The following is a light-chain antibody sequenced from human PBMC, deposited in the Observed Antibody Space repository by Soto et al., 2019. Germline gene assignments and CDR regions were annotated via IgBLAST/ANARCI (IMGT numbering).Light chain of an antibody. V-gene: IGKV3-20*01. J-gene: IGKJ4*01. CDR2: DAS. Sequence: PGARATLSCRASQSVRSSDLAWYQQKVGQPPRLLIYDASSRATGVPARFSGSGSGTDFTLTISRLEPEDFAVYYCQQYGYSPLTFGGGTMVEIK. CDR3: QQYGYSPLT. CDR1: QSVRSSD.